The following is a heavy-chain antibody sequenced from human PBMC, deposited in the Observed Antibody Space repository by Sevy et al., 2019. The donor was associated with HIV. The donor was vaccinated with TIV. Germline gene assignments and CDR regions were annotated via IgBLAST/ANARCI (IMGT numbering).Heavy chain of an antibody. V-gene: IGHV3-23*01. CDR3: AKDNHYDSRGYYYGMRPSEGAFDI. CDR2: ISGSGGST. CDR1: GFNFGSYA. D-gene: IGHD3-22*01. Sequence: GGSLRLSCAASGFNFGSYAMSWVRQAPGKGLEWVSAISGSGGSTYYADSVKGRFTISRDNSKNTLDLQMNSLRAGDTAIYYCAKDNHYDSRGYYYGMRPSEGAFDIWGQGTMVTVSS. J-gene: IGHJ3*02.